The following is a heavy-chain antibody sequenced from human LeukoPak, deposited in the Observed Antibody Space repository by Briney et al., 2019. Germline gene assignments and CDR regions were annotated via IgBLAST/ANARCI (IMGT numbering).Heavy chain of an antibody. CDR3: ARDMCASGRYPDF. Sequence: GGPLRLSCAASGFAFNTYAMHWVRQAPGQGLEWVALIWHDGSHKFYSNSVRGQFTISRDNSKNTVSLQMNNLRPEDTAVYYCARDMCASGRYPDFWGHVTLVTVSS. J-gene: IGHJ4*01. V-gene: IGHV3-33*01. CDR1: GFAFNTYA. CDR2: IWHDGSHK. D-gene: IGHD3-10*01.